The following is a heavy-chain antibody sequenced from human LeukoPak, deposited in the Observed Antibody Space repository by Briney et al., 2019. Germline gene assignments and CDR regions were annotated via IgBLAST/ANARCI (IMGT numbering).Heavy chain of an antibody. D-gene: IGHD2-15*01. CDR2: SYSGGST. V-gene: IGHV3-53*01. CDR1: GFTVSSNY. Sequence: PGGSLRLSCAASGFTVSSNYMSWVRQAPGKGLEWVSVSYSGGSTCYADSVKDRFSISRANSKNTLYLQMNSLRDEDTAVYYCARVGLRFVVVIADYYFDYWGQGTLVTVSS. CDR3: ARVGLRFVVVIADYYFDY. J-gene: IGHJ4*02.